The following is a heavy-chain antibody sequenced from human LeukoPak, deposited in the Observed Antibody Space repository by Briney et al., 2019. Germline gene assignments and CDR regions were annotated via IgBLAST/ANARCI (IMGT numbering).Heavy chain of an antibody. J-gene: IGHJ2*01. CDR2: INHSGST. CDR1: GGSFSGYY. Sequence: PSETLSLTCAVYGGSFSGYYWSWIRQPPGKGLEWIGEINHSGSTNYNPSLKSRVTILVDTSKNQFSLKLSSVTAADTAVYYCARKAGYCSSTSCSHYWYFDLWGRGTLVTVSS. V-gene: IGHV4-34*01. CDR3: ARKAGYCSSTSCSHYWYFDL. D-gene: IGHD2-2*01.